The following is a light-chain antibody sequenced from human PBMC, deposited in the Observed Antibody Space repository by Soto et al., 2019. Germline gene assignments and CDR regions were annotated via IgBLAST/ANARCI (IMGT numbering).Light chain of an antibody. CDR3: EPYYNLH. Sequence: DLQMTQSPSSLSASVGDRVTITCQASQDISNYLNWYQQKPGKAPKLLMYDASNLETGVPSSFSGSGSGTDFTFTISILQPDTIATYYCEPYYNLHFGGGTKVEIK. CDR1: QDISNY. V-gene: IGKV1-33*01. J-gene: IGKJ4*01. CDR2: DAS.